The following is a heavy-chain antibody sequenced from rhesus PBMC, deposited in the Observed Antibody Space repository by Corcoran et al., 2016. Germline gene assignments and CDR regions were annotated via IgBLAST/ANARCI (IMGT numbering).Heavy chain of an antibody. CDR1: GYSIRSGYG. D-gene: IGHD4-29*01. V-gene: IGHV4-127*01. Sequence: QVQLQESGPGLVKPSETLSLTCAVSGYSIRSGYGWGWFRQTPGKGLEWIGYIGGSSGSTNYNPSLKSRVTISKDTSKNQFSLKLSSVTAADTAVYYCARGGGRGSNYYFDYWGQGVLVTVSS. J-gene: IGHJ4*01. CDR3: ARGGGRGSNYYFDY. CDR2: IGGSSGST.